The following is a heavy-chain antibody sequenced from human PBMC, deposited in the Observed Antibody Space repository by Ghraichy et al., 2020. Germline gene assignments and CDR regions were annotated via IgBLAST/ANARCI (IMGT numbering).Heavy chain of an antibody. CDR2: INHSGST. V-gene: IGHV4-34*01. CDR3: ARVRNKLLYYFDY. CDR1: GGSFSGYY. Sequence: SETLSLTCAVYGGSFSGYYWSWIRQPPGKGLEWIGEINHSGSTNYNPSLKSRVTISVDTSKNPFSLKLSSVTAADTAVYYCARVRNKLLYYFDYWGQGTLVTVSS. J-gene: IGHJ4*02.